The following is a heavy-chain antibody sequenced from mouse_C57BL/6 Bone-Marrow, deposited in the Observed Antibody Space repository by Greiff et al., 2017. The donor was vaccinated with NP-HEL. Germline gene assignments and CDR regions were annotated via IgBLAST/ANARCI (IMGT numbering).Heavy chain of an antibody. V-gene: IGHV8-8*01. CDR2: IWWDDDK. D-gene: IGHD1-1*01. Sequence: QVTLKESGPGILQPSQTLSLTCSFSGFSLSTFGMGVGWIRQPSGKGLEWLAHIWWDDDKYYNPALKSRLTISKDTSKNQVFLKIANVDTADTATYYCARMIYYYGSPYFDYWGQGTTLTVSS. CDR3: ARMIYYYGSPYFDY. CDR1: GFSLSTFGMG. J-gene: IGHJ2*01.